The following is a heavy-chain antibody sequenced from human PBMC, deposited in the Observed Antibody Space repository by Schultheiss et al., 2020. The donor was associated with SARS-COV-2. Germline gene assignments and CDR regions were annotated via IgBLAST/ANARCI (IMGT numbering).Heavy chain of an antibody. CDR1: GFTFGTYN. CDR3: VRDRSWWTPYNCFDL. J-gene: IGHJ5*02. Sequence: GGSLRHSCAASGFTFGTYNMHWVRQAPGKGLEFVASIRSSGRDIYYADSMQGRFTVSRDNANNSLYLQMHSLRAEDTAVYYCVRDRSWWTPYNCFDLWGRGTLVTVSS. D-gene: IGHD2-15*01. V-gene: IGHV3-21*01. CDR2: IRSSGRDI.